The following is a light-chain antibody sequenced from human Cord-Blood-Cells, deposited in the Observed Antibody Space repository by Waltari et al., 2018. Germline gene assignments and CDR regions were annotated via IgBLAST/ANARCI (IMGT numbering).Light chain of an antibody. J-gene: IGKJ4*01. V-gene: IGKV3-15*01. CDR3: QQYNNWLT. CDR1: QGVSSN. CDR2: GAS. Sequence: EIVMTQSPATLSVSPGERATLSCRASQGVSSNLAWYQQKPGQAPRLLIYGASTRATGIPARFSCSGSGTEFTLTISSLQSEDFAVYYCQQYNNWLTFGGGTKVEIK.